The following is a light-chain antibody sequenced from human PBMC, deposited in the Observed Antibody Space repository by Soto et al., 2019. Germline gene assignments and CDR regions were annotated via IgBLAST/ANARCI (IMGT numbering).Light chain of an antibody. CDR3: QQYNSYSPWT. CDR1: QSVSSSY. Sequence: EIVLTQSPGTLSLSPGERATLSCGASQSVSSSYLAWYQQKPGQAPRLLIYGASSRATGIPDRFSGSGSGTDFTLTISSLQPDDFATYYCQQYNSYSPWTFGQGTKVEIK. V-gene: IGKV3-20*01. CDR2: GAS. J-gene: IGKJ1*01.